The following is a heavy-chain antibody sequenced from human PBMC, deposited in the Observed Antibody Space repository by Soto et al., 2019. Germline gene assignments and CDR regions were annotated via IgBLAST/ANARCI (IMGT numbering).Heavy chain of an antibody. CDR1: GYTFPSHG. Sequence: GASVKVSCKASGYTFPSHGISWVRQAPGQRLEWMGWISPYSGDTNYAQKFRDRVTMTTDTTTSAVHMELRSLRFDDTAVYYCARVMAGYKSGCFDYWGQGALVTVSS. CDR2: ISPYSGDT. D-gene: IGHD6-19*01. V-gene: IGHV1-18*01. J-gene: IGHJ4*02. CDR3: ARVMAGYKSGCFDY.